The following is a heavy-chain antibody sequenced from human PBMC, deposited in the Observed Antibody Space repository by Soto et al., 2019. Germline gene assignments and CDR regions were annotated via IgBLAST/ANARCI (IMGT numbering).Heavy chain of an antibody. J-gene: IGHJ6*02. D-gene: IGHD3-9*01. CDR3: ARGMPGILTGYYNSYYYGMDV. V-gene: IGHV1-18*04. CDR2: ISAYNGNT. Sequence: ASVKVSCKASGYTFTSYGISWVRQAPGQGLEWMGWISAYNGNTNYAQKLQGRVTMTTDTSTSTAYMELRSLRSDDTAVYYCARGMPGILTGYYNSYYYGMDVWGQGTTVTVSS. CDR1: GYTFTSYG.